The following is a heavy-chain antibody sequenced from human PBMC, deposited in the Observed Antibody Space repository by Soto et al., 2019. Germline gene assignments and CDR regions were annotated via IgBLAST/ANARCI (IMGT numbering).Heavy chain of an antibody. V-gene: IGHV4-4*02. J-gene: IGHJ6*02. Sequence: PSETLSLTCAVSGGSISSSNWWSWVRQPPGKGLEWIGEIYHSGSTNYNPSLKSRVTISVDKSKNQFSLKLSSVTAADTAVYYCARFLFGSSSYGMDVWGQGTTVIVSS. D-gene: IGHD6-6*01. CDR1: GGSISSSNW. CDR2: IYHSGST. CDR3: ARFLFGSSSYGMDV.